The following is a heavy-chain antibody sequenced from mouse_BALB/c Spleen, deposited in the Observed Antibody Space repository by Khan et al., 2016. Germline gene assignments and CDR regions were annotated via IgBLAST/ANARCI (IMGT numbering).Heavy chain of an antibody. CDR3: TREDYGNYGDYFDY. J-gene: IGHJ2*03. D-gene: IGHD2-1*01. V-gene: IGHV5-6-5*01. Sequence: EVQLQESGGDLVKPGESLKLSCAASGFTFRNYAMSWVRQTPQKRLEWVASISTGVNTYYADSVKGRFTISRDNARNILYLQMSNLRSEDTAMFYCTREDYGNYGDYFDYWGRGTSLTVSS. CDR1: GFTFRNYA. CDR2: ISTGVNT.